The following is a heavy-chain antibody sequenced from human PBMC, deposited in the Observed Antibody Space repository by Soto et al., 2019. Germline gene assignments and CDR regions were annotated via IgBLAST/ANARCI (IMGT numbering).Heavy chain of an antibody. J-gene: IGHJ4*02. CDR2: IYYSGST. CDR3: ASGGVVVPTRPFDY. D-gene: IGHD2-21*01. CDR1: GGSISSGGYY. V-gene: IGHV4-31*03. Sequence: SETLSLTCTVSGGSISSGGYYWSWIRQHPGKGLEWIGYIYYSGSTYYNPSLKSRVTISVDTSKNQFSLKLSSVTAAHTAVYYCASGGVVVPTRPFDYWGQGTLVTVS.